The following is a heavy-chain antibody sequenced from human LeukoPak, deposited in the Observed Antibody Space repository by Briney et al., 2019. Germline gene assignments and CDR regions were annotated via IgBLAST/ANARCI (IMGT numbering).Heavy chain of an antibody. CDR1: GDSISSGTYS. CDR3: ARGRIAKIVVVHSFHYGMDV. J-gene: IGHJ6*02. V-gene: IGHV4-30-2*01. CDR2: IFHTGST. Sequence: SQTLSLTCVVSGDSISSGTYSWSWIRQPPGKGLEWIGYIFHTGSTFYNPSLNSRVSISLEKSKNQFSLELRSVTAADTAVYYCARGRIAKIVVVHSFHYGMDVWGQGTTVTVSS. D-gene: IGHD3-22*01.